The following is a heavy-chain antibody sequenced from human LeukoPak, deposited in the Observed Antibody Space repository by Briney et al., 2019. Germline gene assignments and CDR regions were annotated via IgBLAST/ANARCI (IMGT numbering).Heavy chain of an antibody. CDR2: INAGSGNT. CDR1: GYTFTSYA. J-gene: IGHJ4*02. Sequence: GASVKVSCKASGYTFTSYAMHWVRQAPGQRLEWMGWINAGSGNTKYSQKFQGRVTITRDTSASTAYMELSSLRSEDTAVYYCARDSSIAVGLFDYWGQGTLVTVSS. CDR3: ARDSSIAVGLFDY. D-gene: IGHD6-19*01. V-gene: IGHV1-3*01.